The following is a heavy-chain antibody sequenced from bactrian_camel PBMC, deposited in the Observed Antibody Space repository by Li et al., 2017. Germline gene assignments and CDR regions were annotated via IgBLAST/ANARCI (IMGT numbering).Heavy chain of an antibody. CDR2: ISPGGGST. J-gene: IGHJ6*01. V-gene: IGHV3S31*01. CDR3: AVRTLNVPTTASPLHAPIFGY. Sequence: DVQLVESGGGSVKAGGSLTLTCVASGYTYNRYCMGWFRQDPGKQREGVASISPGGGSTYYADSVKGRFTISQDNSKNTVTAYLQMNSLKPEDTGMYYCAVRTLNVPTTASPLHAPIFGYWGQGTQVTVS. CDR1: GYTYNRYC. D-gene: IGHD5*01.